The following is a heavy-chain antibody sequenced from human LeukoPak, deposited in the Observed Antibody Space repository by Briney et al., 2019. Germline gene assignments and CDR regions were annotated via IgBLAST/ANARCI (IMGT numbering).Heavy chain of an antibody. CDR1: GFSLSDYG. CDR2: ISYNGRDV. J-gene: IGHJ6*03. CDR3: ARDVVPAVFYYYYYMDV. Sequence: PGGSLRLSCAVSGFSLSDYGMHWVRQAPGKGLEWVAAISYNGRDVVYADSVKGRFTISRDNSKNTLSLEMNSLRAEDTAVYYCARDVVPAVFYYYYYMDVWGKGTTVTVSS. V-gene: IGHV3-30*03. D-gene: IGHD2-2*01.